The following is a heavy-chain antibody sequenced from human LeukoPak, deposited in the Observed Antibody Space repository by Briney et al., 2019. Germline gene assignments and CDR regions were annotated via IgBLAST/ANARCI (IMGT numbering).Heavy chain of an antibody. CDR2: IYHSGST. J-gene: IGHJ3*02. CDR1: GGSISSYY. V-gene: IGHV4-59*08. CDR3: ARQPFNWKSQGAFDI. Sequence: SETLSLTCTVSGGSISSYYWSWIRQPPGKGLEWIGSIYHSGSTYYNPSLKSRVTISVDTSKNQFSLKLSSVTAADTAVYYCARQPFNWKSQGAFDIWGQGTMVTVSS. D-gene: IGHD1-20*01.